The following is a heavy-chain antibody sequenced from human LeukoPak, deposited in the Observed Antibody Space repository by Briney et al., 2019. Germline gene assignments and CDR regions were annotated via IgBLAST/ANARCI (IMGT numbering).Heavy chain of an antibody. CDR2: ISASGGST. CDR3: AKVMKGSERLTMVRGVIIKTAGLYYMDV. J-gene: IGHJ6*03. CDR1: GFTLSSYA. Sequence: GGSLRLSCAASGFTLSSYAMSWVRQAPGKGLEWVSSISASGGSTNYADSVKGRFTIPRDNSKNTVYLQMNSLRAEDTAVYYCAKVMKGSERLTMVRGVIIKTAGLYYMDVWGKGTTVTVSS. D-gene: IGHD3-10*01. V-gene: IGHV3-23*01.